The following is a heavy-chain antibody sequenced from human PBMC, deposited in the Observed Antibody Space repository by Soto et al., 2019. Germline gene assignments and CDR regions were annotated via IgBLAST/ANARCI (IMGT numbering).Heavy chain of an antibody. D-gene: IGHD3-3*01. Sequence: GGSLRLSCAASGFTFSSYGMHWVRQAPGKGLEWVAVIWYDGSNKYYADSVKGRFTISRDNSKNTLYLQMNSLRAEDTAVYYCARDQAIFGVVIHYYYYGMDVWGQGTTVTVSS. CDR2: IWYDGSNK. CDR1: GFTFSSYG. V-gene: IGHV3-33*01. J-gene: IGHJ6*02. CDR3: ARDQAIFGVVIHYYYYGMDV.